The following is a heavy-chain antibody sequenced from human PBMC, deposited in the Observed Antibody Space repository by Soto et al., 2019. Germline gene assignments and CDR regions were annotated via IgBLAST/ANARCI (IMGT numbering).Heavy chain of an antibody. J-gene: IGHJ6*02. V-gene: IGHV1-18*01. Sequence: WVYQPPRQGLEWMGWISAYNGNTNYAQKLQGRVTMTTDTSTSTAYMELRSLRSDDTAVYYCARSRGYYYGIDIPGQRPTVTVSS. D-gene: IGHD2-2*01. CDR3: ARSRGYYYGIDI. CDR2: ISAYNGNT.